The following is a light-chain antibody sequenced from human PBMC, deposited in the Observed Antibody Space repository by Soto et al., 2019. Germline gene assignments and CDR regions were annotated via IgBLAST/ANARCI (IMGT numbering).Light chain of an antibody. CDR3: QEYNGGPDT. J-gene: IGKJ5*01. CDR2: GAS. V-gene: IGKV3-20*01. Sequence: MEFTRSPCTXSLYKNERSPIPWRVSQIVGGETLAWFQKRHGQAXRXXXYGASNRAAGIPDRFRGSGSGTDFTITVSRLEPEDFAMYYCQEYNGGPDTFGEGTRLEI. CDR1: QIVGGET.